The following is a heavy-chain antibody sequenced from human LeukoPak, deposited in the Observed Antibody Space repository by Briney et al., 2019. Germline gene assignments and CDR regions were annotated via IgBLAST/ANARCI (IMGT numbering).Heavy chain of an antibody. CDR1: GYSISSGYY. CDR2: IYHSGST. D-gene: IGHD6-13*01. J-gene: IGHJ1*01. V-gene: IGHV4-38-2*02. Sequence: SETLSLTCTVSGYSISSGYYWGWIRQPPGKGLEWIGSIYHSGSTYYYPSLKSRVTISVDTSKNQFSLKLSSVTAADTAVYYCASVGGGIAEKYFQHWGQGTLVTVSS. CDR3: ASVGGGIAEKYFQH.